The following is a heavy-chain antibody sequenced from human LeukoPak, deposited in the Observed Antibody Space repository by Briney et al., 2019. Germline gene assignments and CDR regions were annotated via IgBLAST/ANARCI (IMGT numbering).Heavy chain of an antibody. D-gene: IGHD6-13*01. CDR1: GFTFSSYG. J-gene: IGHJ1*01. V-gene: IGHV3-30*18. CDR2: ISYDGSNK. Sequence: GGSLRLSCAASGFTFSSYGMHWVRQAPGKGLEWVAVISYDGSNKYYADSVKGRFTISRDNSKNTLYLQMNSLRAEDTAVYHCAKDTGVSSWYVFHHWGQGTLVTVSS. CDR3: AKDTGVSSWYVFHH.